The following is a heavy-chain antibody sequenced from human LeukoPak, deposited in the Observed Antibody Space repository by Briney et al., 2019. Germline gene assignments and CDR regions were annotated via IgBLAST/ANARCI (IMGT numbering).Heavy chain of an antibody. CDR3: ARLGGFDAFDI. CDR2: IYYSGST. Sequence: SETLPLTCTVCGGSISSYYWSGIRQPPGKGVEWIGYIYYSGSTNYNPSLKSRVTISVDTSKNQFSLKLSSVTAADTAAYYCARLGGFDAFDIWGQGTMVTVSS. CDR1: GGSISSYY. V-gene: IGHV4-59*01. J-gene: IGHJ3*02. D-gene: IGHD3-16*01.